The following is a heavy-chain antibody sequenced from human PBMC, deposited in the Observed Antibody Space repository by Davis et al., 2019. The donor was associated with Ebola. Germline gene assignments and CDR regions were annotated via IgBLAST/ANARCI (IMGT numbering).Heavy chain of an antibody. CDR3: ANTAAAGMYYYYGMDV. CDR1: GFTFSSYA. V-gene: IGHV3-30*04. CDR2: ISYDGSNK. Sequence: GESLKISCVAYGFTFSSYAVHWVRQAPGKGLEWVAVISYDGSNKYYADSVKGRFTISRDNSKNTLYLQMNSLRAEDTAVYYCANTAAAGMYYYYGMDVWGQGTTVTVSS. J-gene: IGHJ6*02. D-gene: IGHD6-13*01.